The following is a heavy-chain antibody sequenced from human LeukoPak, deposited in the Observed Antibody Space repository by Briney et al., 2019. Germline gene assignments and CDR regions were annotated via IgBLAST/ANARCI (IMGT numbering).Heavy chain of an antibody. V-gene: IGHV3-7*01. CDR2: VVPDGRVQ. Sequence: GGSLRLSCAVSGFTFSTHWMSWVRQIPGKGLEWVASVVPDGRVQYYVDSMKGRFTISRDNAKNSLYLQMNSLRAEDTAVYYCARGVGPLSYYGVDVWGQGTTVTVSS. CDR1: GFTFSTHW. J-gene: IGHJ6*02. CDR3: ARGVGPLSYYGVDV. D-gene: IGHD3-9*01.